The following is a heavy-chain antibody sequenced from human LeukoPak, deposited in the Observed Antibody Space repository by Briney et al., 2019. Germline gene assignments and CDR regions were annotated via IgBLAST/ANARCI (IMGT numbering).Heavy chain of an antibody. CDR3: AKKVGLVSAPLYYFDV. J-gene: IGHJ4*02. CDR1: GFTFSSYA. D-gene: IGHD5/OR15-5a*01. CDR2: ISGPAGSW. V-gene: IGHV3-23*01. Sequence: GGSLRLSCATSGFTFSSYAMSWVRQAPGKGLEWVSAISGPAGSWDYADSVKGRFTISRDNSKNTLFLQMNSLRAEDTAIYYCAKKVGLVSAPLYYFDVWGQGTLVTVSS.